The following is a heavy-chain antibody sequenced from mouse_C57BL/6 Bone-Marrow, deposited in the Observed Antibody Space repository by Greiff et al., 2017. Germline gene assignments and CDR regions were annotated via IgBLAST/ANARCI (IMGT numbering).Heavy chain of an antibody. J-gene: IGHJ1*03. D-gene: IGHD1-1*01. CDR2: ISDGGSYT. V-gene: IGHV5-4*03. Sequence: EVKLVESGGGLVKPGGSLKLSCAASGFTFSSYAMSWVRQPPEKRLEWVATISDGGSYTYYPDNVKGRFTISRDNAKNNLYLQMSHLKSEDTAMYYGARGAYGSSYGYFDVWGTGTTVTVSS. CDR3: ARGAYGSSYGYFDV. CDR1: GFTFSSYA.